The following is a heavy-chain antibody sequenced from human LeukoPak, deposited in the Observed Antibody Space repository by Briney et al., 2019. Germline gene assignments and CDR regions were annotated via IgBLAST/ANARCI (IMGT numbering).Heavy chain of an antibody. CDR1: GYSFTNYW. V-gene: IGHV5-51*01. J-gene: IGHJ4*02. CDR3: ARHRSRYCSSTSCYGPYYFDY. Sequence: GESLKISCMGSGYSFTNYWIGWVRQMPGKGLEWMGIIYPGDSDTRYSPSFQGQVTISADKSISTAYLQWSSLKASDTAMYYCARHRSRYCSSTSCYGPYYFDYWGQGTLVTVSS. D-gene: IGHD2-2*01. CDR2: IYPGDSDT.